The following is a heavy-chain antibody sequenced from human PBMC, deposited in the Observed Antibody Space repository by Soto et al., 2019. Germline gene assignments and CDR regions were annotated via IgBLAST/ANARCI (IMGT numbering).Heavy chain of an antibody. CDR2: IFHSGNT. J-gene: IGHJ4*02. CDR1: GASISSDEW. Sequence: TLSLTCTVSGASISSDEWLSWVRQPPGKGLEWIGEIFHSGNTHYNPSLKSRVTISVDKSKNQISLKVRSVTAADTAVYFCARSDGWYRLDYWGQGILVTVSS. V-gene: IGHV4-4*01. CDR3: ARSDGWYRLDY. D-gene: IGHD6-19*01.